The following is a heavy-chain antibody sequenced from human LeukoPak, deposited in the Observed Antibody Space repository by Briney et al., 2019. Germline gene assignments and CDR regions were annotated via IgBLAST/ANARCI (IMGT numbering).Heavy chain of an antibody. Sequence: KPSETLSLTCTVSGDSISSGLYYWGWIRQPPGKGLEWIGTIYYSGSTHHNPFLKSRVTISIDISNNQFSLRLMSVTAADTAVYYCVRHPALRYDFWSGYSIDYWGQGTLVTVSS. CDR2: IYYSGST. D-gene: IGHD3-3*01. CDR3: VRHPALRYDFWSGYSIDY. CDR1: GDSISSGLYY. J-gene: IGHJ4*02. V-gene: IGHV4-39*01.